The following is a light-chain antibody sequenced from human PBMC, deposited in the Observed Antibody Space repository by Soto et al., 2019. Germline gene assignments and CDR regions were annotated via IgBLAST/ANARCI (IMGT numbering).Light chain of an antibody. J-gene: IGKJ1*01. CDR2: GAS. V-gene: IGKV3-20*01. Sequence: EIVLTQSPGILSLSPGERATLSCRASQSISSTYLAWYQQKPGQAPRLLIYGASSRATGIPDRFSGSGYGTEFTLTISRLEPEDFAVFYCQQYGSSPRTFGQGTKVEIK. CDR1: QSISSTY. CDR3: QQYGSSPRT.